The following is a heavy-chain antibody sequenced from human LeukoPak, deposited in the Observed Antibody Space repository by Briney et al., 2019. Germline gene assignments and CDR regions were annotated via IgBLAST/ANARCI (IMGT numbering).Heavy chain of an antibody. CDR3: ARHSSSWPVVYYYYMDV. J-gene: IGHJ6*03. D-gene: IGHD6-13*01. CDR2: INPSGGST. V-gene: IGHV1-46*01. CDR1: GYTFTSYY. Sequence: ASVKVSCKASGYTFTSYYMHWVRQAPGQGLEWMGIINPSGGSTSYAQKFQGRVTMTRDMSTSTVYMELSSLRSEDTAVYYCARHSSSWPVVYYYYMDVWGKGTTVTVSS.